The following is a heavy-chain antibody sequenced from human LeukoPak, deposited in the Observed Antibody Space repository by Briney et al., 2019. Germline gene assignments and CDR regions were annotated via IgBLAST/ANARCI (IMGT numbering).Heavy chain of an antibody. D-gene: IGHD3-22*01. J-gene: IGHJ6*02. Sequence: GGSLRLSCAASGFTFSSYSMNWVRQAPGKGLEWVSYISSSSNTIYYADSVKGRFTISRDNAKNSLYLQMNSLRAEDTAVYYCARSDYYDRKGMDVWGQGTTVTVSS. CDR2: ISSSSNTI. CDR1: GFTFSSYS. V-gene: IGHV3-48*04. CDR3: ARSDYYDRKGMDV.